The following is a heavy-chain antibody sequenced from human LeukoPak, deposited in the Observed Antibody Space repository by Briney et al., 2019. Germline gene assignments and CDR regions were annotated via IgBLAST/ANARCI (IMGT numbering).Heavy chain of an antibody. D-gene: IGHD3-10*01. J-gene: IGHJ2*01. CDR2: IYYSGST. V-gene: IGHV4-59*01. Sequence: PSETLSLTCTVSGGSISSYYWSWIRQPPGKGLEWIGYIYYSGSTNYNPSLKSRVTISVDTSKNQFSLKLSSVTAADTAVYYCARDRITMVRGVPTHWYFDLWGRGTLVTVSS. CDR1: GGSISSYY. CDR3: ARDRITMVRGVPTHWYFDL.